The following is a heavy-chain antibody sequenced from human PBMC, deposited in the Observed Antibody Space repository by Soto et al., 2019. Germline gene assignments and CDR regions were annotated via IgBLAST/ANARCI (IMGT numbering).Heavy chain of an antibody. J-gene: IGHJ4*02. V-gene: IGHV3-43*01. CDR2: IGRDGINT. D-gene: IGHD2-2*01. CDR1: GFIFDDFS. Sequence: VVQPGGSLRLSCDASGFIFDDFSMHWVRQAPGKGLEWVSLIGRDGINTYYADSVKGRFTISRDNSKNSLYLQMNSLTTEDTALYYCAKECGDASWASYDSWGQGTLVTVSS. CDR3: AKECGDASWASYDS.